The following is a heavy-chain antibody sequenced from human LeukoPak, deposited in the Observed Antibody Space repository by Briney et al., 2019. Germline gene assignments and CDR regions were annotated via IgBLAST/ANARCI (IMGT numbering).Heavy chain of an antibody. CDR2: ISSSSSYI. D-gene: IGHD3-10*01. CDR1: GFTFSSYS. J-gene: IGHJ4*02. Sequence: GGSLRLSCAASGFTFSSYSMNWVRQAPGKGLEWVSSISSSSSYIYYADSVKGRFTISRDNAKNSLYLQMNSLRAEDTAVYYCARDRTVRAPLDYWGQGTLVTVSS. CDR3: ARDRTVRAPLDY. V-gene: IGHV3-21*01.